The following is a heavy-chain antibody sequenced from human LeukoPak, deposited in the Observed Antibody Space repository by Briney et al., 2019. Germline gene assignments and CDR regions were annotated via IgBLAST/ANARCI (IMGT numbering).Heavy chain of an antibody. D-gene: IGHD6-13*01. V-gene: IGHV4-39*01. J-gene: IGHJ5*02. Sequence: SETLSLTCTVSGGSISSSSYNWAWVRQPPGKGLEWIGNIDNIGNTYYNPSLQSRVTISVDKSKDQFSLKLNSVTAADTAMYYCARPPGIAAAWFDPWGQGTLVTVSS. CDR2: IDNIGNT. CDR3: ARPPGIAAAWFDP. CDR1: GGSISSSSYN.